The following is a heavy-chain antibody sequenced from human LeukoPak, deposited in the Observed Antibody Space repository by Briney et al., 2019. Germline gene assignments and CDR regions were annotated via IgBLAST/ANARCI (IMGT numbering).Heavy chain of an antibody. Sequence: SETLSLTCTVSGGSISSYYWSWIRQPPGKGLEWIADISDSGGTNYNPSLESRVTVSIDSSKNQFPLKLSSVTAADTAVFYCARSPHNSAWYEKWFDPWGQGTLVTVSS. V-gene: IGHV4-59*12. CDR3: ARSPHNSAWYEKWFDP. CDR1: GGSISSYY. CDR2: ISDSGGT. D-gene: IGHD6-19*01. J-gene: IGHJ5*02.